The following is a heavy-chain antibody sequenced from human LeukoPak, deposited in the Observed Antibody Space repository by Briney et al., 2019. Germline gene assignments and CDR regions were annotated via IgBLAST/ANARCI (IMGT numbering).Heavy chain of an antibody. Sequence: GGSLRLSCAASGFTVSTNYVSWVRQAPGKGLEWVSVIYSGDTTFYADSVRGKFTIFRDNSKNTLHLQMNSLRVEDTAVYYCASILRSSSGYYFDYWGQGTLVTVSS. CDR1: GFTVSTNY. J-gene: IGHJ4*02. D-gene: IGHD3-10*01. V-gene: IGHV3-66*01. CDR2: IYSGDTT. CDR3: ASILRSSSGYYFDY.